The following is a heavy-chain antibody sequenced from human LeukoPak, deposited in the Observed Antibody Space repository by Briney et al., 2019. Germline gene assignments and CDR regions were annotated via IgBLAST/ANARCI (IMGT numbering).Heavy chain of an antibody. Sequence: GGSLRLSCAASGFTFSNYEMNWVRQAPGKGLEWVSLISSSGTTVYYAHSVKGRFTISRDNAKNSLFLQMNSLRAEDTAVYYCARAYSSSPGYWGQGTLVTVSS. J-gene: IGHJ4*02. CDR3: ARAYSSSPGY. V-gene: IGHV3-48*03. D-gene: IGHD6-13*01. CDR1: GFTFSNYE. CDR2: ISSSGTTV.